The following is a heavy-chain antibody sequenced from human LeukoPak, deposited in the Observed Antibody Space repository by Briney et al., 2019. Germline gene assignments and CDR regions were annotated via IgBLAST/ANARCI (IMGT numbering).Heavy chain of an antibody. Sequence: SETLELTCTVSGGSISRYYWTWIRQPPGKGLEWIGYIYYSGSTSYSPSLKSRVTISVDTSKNQFSLKMSSVTAEDTAVHYSARGRYSYGSKTTIDFWGQGTLVTVPS. V-gene: IGHV4-59*01. CDR3: ARGRYSYGSKTTIDF. D-gene: IGHD5-18*01. CDR1: GGSISRYY. J-gene: IGHJ4*02. CDR2: IYYSGST.